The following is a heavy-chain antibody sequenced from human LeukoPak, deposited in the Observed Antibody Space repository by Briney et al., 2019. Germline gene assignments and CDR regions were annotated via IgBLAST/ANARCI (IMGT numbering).Heavy chain of an antibody. V-gene: IGHV3-53*01. CDR2: FYSGART. J-gene: IGHJ4*02. D-gene: IGHD1-26*01. CDR3: AGSSGSSHTFGY. CDR1: GFTVSANY. Sequence: GGSLRLSCAASGFTVSANYMSWVRQAPGKGLEWVSVFYSGARTYYADSVKGRFTISRDTSKNTLNLQMNSLRAEDTAVYYCAGSSGSSHTFGYWGQGTLVTVSS.